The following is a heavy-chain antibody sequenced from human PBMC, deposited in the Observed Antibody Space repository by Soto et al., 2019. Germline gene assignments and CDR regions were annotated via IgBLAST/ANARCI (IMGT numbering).Heavy chain of an antibody. V-gene: IGHV4-31*11. Sequence: SETLSLTCAVSGGSISSSNWWSWIRQHPGKGLEWIGYIYYSGFTYYNPSLKSRVTISVDTSKNQFSLKLSSVTAADTAVYYCARSIDPWGQGTLVTVSS. J-gene: IGHJ5*02. CDR1: GGSISSSNW. CDR3: ARSIDP. CDR2: IYYSGFT.